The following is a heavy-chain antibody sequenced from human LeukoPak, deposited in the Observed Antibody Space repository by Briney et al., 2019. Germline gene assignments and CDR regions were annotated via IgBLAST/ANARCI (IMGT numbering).Heavy chain of an antibody. D-gene: IGHD3-10*01. CDR2: IWYDGSNK. V-gene: IGHV3-33*01. J-gene: IGHJ5*02. Sequence: PGRSLRLSCAASGFTFSSSGMHWVRQAPGKGLEWVAVIWYDGSNKYYADSVKGRFTISRDNSKNTLYLQMNSLRAEDTAVYYCARAIHYGSGSYSFDPWGQGTLVTVSS. CDR1: GFTFSSSG. CDR3: ARAIHYGSGSYSFDP.